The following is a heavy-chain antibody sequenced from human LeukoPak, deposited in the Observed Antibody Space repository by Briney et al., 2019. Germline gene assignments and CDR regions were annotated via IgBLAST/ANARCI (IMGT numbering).Heavy chain of an antibody. Sequence: ASETLSLTCTVSGGSISSYYWSWIRQPPGKGLEWIGYIYYSGSTNYNPSLKSRVTISVDTSKNQFSLKLSSVTAADTAVYYCARADNDYGDAGNFDYWGQGTLVTVSS. CDR3: ARADNDYGDAGNFDY. CDR1: GGSISSYY. V-gene: IGHV4-59*08. CDR2: IYYSGST. J-gene: IGHJ4*02. D-gene: IGHD4-17*01.